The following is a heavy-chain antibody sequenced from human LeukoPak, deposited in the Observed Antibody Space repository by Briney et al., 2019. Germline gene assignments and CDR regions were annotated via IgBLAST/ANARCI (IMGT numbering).Heavy chain of an antibody. V-gene: IGHV1-2*02. CDR2: INPNSGGT. Sequence: ASVKVSCKASGYTFTGYYMHWVRQAPGQGLEWMGWINPNSGGTNYAQKFQGRVTMTRDTSISTAYMELSRLSSDDTAVYYCARDDASNWSSDFDFWGQGTLITVSS. CDR3: ARDDASNWSSDFDF. J-gene: IGHJ4*02. CDR1: GYTFTGYY. D-gene: IGHD1-1*01.